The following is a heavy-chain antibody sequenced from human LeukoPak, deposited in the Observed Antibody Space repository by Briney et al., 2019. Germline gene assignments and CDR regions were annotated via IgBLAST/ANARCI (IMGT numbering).Heavy chain of an antibody. J-gene: IGHJ5*02. CDR1: GYTFISYG. D-gene: IGHD2/OR15-2a*01. CDR3: GRHTSMGVPLDILEKWFDT. V-gene: IGHV1-18*01. Sequence: PAASVKVSCKASGYTFISYGISWVRQAPGQGLQWMGWISPYNGNTNYVQKFQGRVTMTTDTSTSTAYMELRSLRSDDTAVYYCGRHTSMGVPLDILEKWFDTWGQGTLVTVSS. CDR2: ISPYNGNT.